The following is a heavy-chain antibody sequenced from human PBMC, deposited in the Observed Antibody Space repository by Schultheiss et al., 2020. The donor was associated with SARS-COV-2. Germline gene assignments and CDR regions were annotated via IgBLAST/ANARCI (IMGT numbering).Heavy chain of an antibody. D-gene: IGHD1-20*01. CDR2: ISGSGGST. J-gene: IGHJ5*02. CDR1: GFTFSSYA. Sequence: GGSLRLSCAASGFTFSSYAMSWIRQAPGKGLEWVSAISGSGGSTYYADSVKGRFTISRDNSKNTLYLQMNSLRAEDTAVYYCARITHLSGWFDPWGQGTLVTVSS. CDR3: ARITHLSGWFDP. V-gene: IGHV3-23*01.